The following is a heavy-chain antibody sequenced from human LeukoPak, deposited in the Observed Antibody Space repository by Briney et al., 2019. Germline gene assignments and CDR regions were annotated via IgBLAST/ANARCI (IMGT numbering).Heavy chain of an antibody. J-gene: IGHJ4*02. Sequence: PGGSLRLSCAAPGFTFSSYGMHWVRQAPGKGLEWVAVIWYGGSNKYYADSVKGRFTISRDNSKNTLYLQMNSLRAEDTAVYYCAKDTGSGSYFDYWGQGTLVTVSS. CDR2: IWYGGSNK. V-gene: IGHV3-30*02. CDR3: AKDTGSGSYFDY. D-gene: IGHD1-26*01. CDR1: GFTFSSYG.